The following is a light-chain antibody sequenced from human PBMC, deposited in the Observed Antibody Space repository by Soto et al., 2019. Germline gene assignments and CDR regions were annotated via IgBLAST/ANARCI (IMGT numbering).Light chain of an antibody. CDR3: CSYAGSSTSVV. J-gene: IGLJ2*01. CDR2: EGS. CDR1: SSDVGSYNL. V-gene: IGLV2-23*01. Sequence: QSALTQPASVSGSPGQSITISCTGISSDVGSYNLVSWYQQHPGKAPKLMIYEGSKPPSGVSNRFSGSKSGNTASLTISGLQAEDEADYYCCSYAGSSTSVVFGGGTKLTVL.